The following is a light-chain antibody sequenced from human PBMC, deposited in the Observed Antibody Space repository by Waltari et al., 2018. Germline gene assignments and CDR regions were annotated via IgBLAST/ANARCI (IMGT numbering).Light chain of an antibody. J-gene: IGKJ4*01. V-gene: IGKV3-20*01. CDR3: QQYGSSPLT. Sequence: EIVLTQSPVTLSFSPGERATLSCRASQRVSSSYLAWYQQKPGQAPRLLIYGASSRATGIPDRFSGSGSGTDFTLTISRLEPEDFAVYYCQQYGSSPLTFGGGTKVEIK. CDR2: GAS. CDR1: QRVSSSY.